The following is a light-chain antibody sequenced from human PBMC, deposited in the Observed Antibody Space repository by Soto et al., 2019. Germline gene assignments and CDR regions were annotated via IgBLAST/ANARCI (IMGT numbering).Light chain of an antibody. J-gene: IGKJ5*01. CDR1: QGIRND. CDR2: AAS. Sequence: DIQMTQSPSSLSASVGDRVTITCRASQGIRNDLGWYQQKPGKAPKRLIYAASSLQSGVPSRFSGSGSGTEFTLTISSLQPDDFATYYCQQSYLTPPITFGQGTRLEIK. CDR3: QQSYLTPPIT. V-gene: IGKV1-17*01.